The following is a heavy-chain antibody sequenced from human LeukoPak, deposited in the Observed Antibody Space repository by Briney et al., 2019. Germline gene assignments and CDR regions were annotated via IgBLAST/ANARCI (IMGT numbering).Heavy chain of an antibody. V-gene: IGHV1-69*01. Sequence: GASVKVSCKASGGTFSSYAISWVRQAPGQGLEWMGGIIPIFGTANYAQKFQGRVTITADESTSTAYMELSSLRSEDTAVYYCASLPQPGQRSDAFDIWGQGTMVTVSS. CDR1: GGTFSSYA. D-gene: IGHD6-25*01. CDR2: IIPIFGTA. CDR3: ASLPQPGQRSDAFDI. J-gene: IGHJ3*02.